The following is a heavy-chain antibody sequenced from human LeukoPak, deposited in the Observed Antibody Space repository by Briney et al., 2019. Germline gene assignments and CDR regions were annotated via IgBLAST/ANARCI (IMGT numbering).Heavy chain of an antibody. V-gene: IGHV3-21*01. CDR3: ARASNYGGGFDY. CDR2: ISGSSSYI. CDR1: GSTFSSYS. D-gene: IGHD4-11*01. J-gene: IGHJ4*02. Sequence: GGSLRLSCAASGSTFSSYSMNWVRQAPGKGLEWVSSISGSSSYIYYADSVKGRFTISRDNAKNSLYVQMNSLRAEDTAVYYCARASNYGGGFDYWGQGTLVTVSS.